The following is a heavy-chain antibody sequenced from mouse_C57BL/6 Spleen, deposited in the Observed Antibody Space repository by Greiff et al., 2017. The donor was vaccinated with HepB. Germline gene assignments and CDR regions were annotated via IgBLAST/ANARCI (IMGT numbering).Heavy chain of an antibody. CDR3: ARERQRRLPLDY. Sequence: VQLKESGAELVKPGASVKLSCTASGFNIKDYYMHWVKQRTEQGLEWIGRIDPEDGETKYAPTFQGKATITADTSSNTAYLQLSSLTSEDTAVYYCARERQRRLPLDYWGQGTSVTVSS. CDR2: IDPEDGET. V-gene: IGHV14-2*01. D-gene: IGHD3-2*02. CDR1: GFNIKDYY. J-gene: IGHJ4*01.